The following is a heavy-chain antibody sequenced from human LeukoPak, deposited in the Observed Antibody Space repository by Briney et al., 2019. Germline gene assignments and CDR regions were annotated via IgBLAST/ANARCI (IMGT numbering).Heavy chain of an antibody. J-gene: IGHJ4*02. CDR1: GLTFSGQW. V-gene: IGHV3-7*01. CDR3: GYTNNVFH. Sequence: PGESLRLSCVASGLTFSGQWLNWVRQAPGQGLEWVANIKHDGREKYYVDSVKGRFTISRDDGQNSLSLHMNSVRAEDTAVFYCGYTNNVFHWGEGALVVVS. CDR2: IKHDGREK. D-gene: IGHD3-16*02.